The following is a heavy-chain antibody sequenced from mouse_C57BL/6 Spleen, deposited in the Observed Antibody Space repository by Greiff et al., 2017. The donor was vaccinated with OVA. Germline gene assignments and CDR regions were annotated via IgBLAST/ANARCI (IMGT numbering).Heavy chain of an antibody. CDR1: GYTFTSYW. J-gene: IGHJ2*01. CDR3: ARIPYYGSSPYYFDY. CDR2: IYPGSGST. D-gene: IGHD1-1*01. V-gene: IGHV1-55*01. Sequence: QVQLQQPRAELVKPGASVKMSCKASGYTFTSYWINWVKQRPGQGLEWIGDIYPGSGSTNYNEKFKNNTTLTVDTSSNTAYMQLSSLTSEDSSVYYCARIPYYGSSPYYFDYWGQGTTLTVSS.